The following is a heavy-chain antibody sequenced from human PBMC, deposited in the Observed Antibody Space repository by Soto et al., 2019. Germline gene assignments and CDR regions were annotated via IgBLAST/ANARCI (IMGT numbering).Heavy chain of an antibody. CDR3: ARETYGDYYFDY. Sequence: QVPLVESGGGVVQPGRSLRLSCAASGFTFSSYGMHWVRQAPGKGLEWVAVIWYDGSNKYYADSVKGRFTISRDNSKNTLYLQMNSLRAEDTAVYYCARETYGDYYFDYWGQGTLVTVSS. CDR2: IWYDGSNK. D-gene: IGHD4-17*01. J-gene: IGHJ4*02. CDR1: GFTFSSYG. V-gene: IGHV3-33*01.